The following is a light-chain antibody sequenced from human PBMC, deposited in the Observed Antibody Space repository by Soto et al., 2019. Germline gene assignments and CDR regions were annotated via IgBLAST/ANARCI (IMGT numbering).Light chain of an antibody. CDR1: SSNIGAGYD. CDR3: QSYDSSLSGVV. CDR2: GNS. Sequence: QAVVTQPPSVSGAPGQRVTISCTGSSSNIGAGYDVHWYQQFPGTAPKLLIYGNSNRPSGVPDRFSGSKSGTSASLAITGLQAEDEADYYCQSYDSSLSGVVFGGGTKLIVL. V-gene: IGLV1-40*01. J-gene: IGLJ2*01.